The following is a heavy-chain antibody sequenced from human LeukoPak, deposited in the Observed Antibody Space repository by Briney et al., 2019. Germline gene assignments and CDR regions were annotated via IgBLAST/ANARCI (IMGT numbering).Heavy chain of an antibody. CDR1: GFTFGDYY. V-gene: IGHV3-11*01. Sequence: PGGSLRLSCVASGFTFGDYYINWIRQAPGMGLEWIAYLSSGGSMIYYADSVKGRFAISRDNAKNSVYLQMNSLRAEDTALYYCARKIYGSDNYIDYWGQGTLVTVSS. CDR2: LSSGGSMI. J-gene: IGHJ4*02. CDR3: ARKIYGSDNYIDY. D-gene: IGHD3-10*01.